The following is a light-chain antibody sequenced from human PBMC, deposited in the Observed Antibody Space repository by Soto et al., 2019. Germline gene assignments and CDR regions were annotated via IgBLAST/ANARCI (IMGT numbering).Light chain of an antibody. CDR1: QTVRNNY. V-gene: IGKV3-20*01. J-gene: IGKJ4*01. Sequence: EFVLTQSPGTLSLSPGERATLSCRASQTVRNNYLAWYQQKPGQAPRLLIYDASSRATGIPDRFSGGGSGTDFTLTISRPEPVDFAVYYCQQFSSYPLTFGGGTKVEIK. CDR2: DAS. CDR3: QQFSSYPLT.